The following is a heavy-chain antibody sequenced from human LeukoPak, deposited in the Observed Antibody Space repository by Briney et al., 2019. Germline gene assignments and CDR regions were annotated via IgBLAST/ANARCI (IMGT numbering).Heavy chain of an antibody. Sequence: ASAKVSCKASGYTFTGYYMHWVRQAPGQGLEWMGRINPNSGGTNYAQKFQGRVTMTRDTSISTAYMELSRLRSDDTAVYYCARDIAVAGTPTYYYYYMDVWGKGTTVTVSS. D-gene: IGHD6-19*01. V-gene: IGHV1-2*06. CDR1: GYTFTGYY. CDR2: INPNSGGT. J-gene: IGHJ6*03. CDR3: ARDIAVAGTPTYYYYYMDV.